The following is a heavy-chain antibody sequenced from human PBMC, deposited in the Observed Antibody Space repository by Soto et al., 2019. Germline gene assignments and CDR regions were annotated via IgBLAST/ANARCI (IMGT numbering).Heavy chain of an antibody. D-gene: IGHD1-26*01. V-gene: IGHV4-4*02. CDR2: VYHNGNT. J-gene: IGHJ4*02. CDR1: DGSINNGDW. CDR3: AIRGIVGPIY. Sequence: QEQLQESGTGLVEPSGTLSLTWNVYDGSINNGDWCSWVRQRPGKGLGRIGEVYHNGNTNYNASLKSRGTVSVDKTRNRLSLRLTSVTPADTAVYYCAIRGIVGPIYWGQGTLVTVSS.